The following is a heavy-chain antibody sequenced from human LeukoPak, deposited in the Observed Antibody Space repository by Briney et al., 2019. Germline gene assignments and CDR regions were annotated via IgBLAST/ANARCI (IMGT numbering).Heavy chain of an antibody. J-gene: IGHJ3*02. V-gene: IGHV3-20*01. CDR3: ARDLSDSSGYYTEGAFDI. CDR2: IIWNGGST. CDR1: GFTFDEYG. Sequence: AGGSLRLSCAASGFTFDEYGMSWVHQAPGKGLEWVPGIIWNGGSTGYADSVKGRFTISRDKAKNSLYLQMNSLRAEDTALYHCARDLSDSSGYYTEGAFDIWGQGTMVTVSS. D-gene: IGHD3-22*01.